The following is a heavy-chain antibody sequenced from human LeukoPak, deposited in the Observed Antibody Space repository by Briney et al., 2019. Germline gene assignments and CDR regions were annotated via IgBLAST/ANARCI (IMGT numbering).Heavy chain of an antibody. CDR1: GFTFSSYS. Sequence: QSGGSLRLSCAASGFTFSSYSMNWVRQAPGKGLEWVSYISSSSSTIYYADSVKGRFTISRDNAKNSLYLQMNSLRAEDTAVYYCARGDYYDSSGYSSTDFDYWGQGTLVTVSS. V-gene: IGHV3-48*01. CDR3: ARGDYYDSSGYSSTDFDY. J-gene: IGHJ4*02. CDR2: ISSSSSTI. D-gene: IGHD3-22*01.